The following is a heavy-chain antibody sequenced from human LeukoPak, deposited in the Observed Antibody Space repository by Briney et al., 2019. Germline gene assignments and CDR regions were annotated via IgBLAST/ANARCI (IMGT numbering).Heavy chain of an antibody. CDR1: GGSISSYY. J-gene: IGHJ4*02. D-gene: IGHD3-9*01. V-gene: IGHV4-4*07. CDR3: TREGPPVHYTGYYDY. CDR2: IYTSGST. Sequence: SETLSLTCTVSGGSISSYYWSWIRQPAGKGLEWIGRIYTSGSTNYNPSLKSRVTMSVDTSKNQFSLKLTSVTAADSAVYYCTREGPPVHYTGYYDYWGQGTLVTVSS.